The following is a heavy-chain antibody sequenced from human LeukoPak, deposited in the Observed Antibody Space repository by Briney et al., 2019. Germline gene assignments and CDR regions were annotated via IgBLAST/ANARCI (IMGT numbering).Heavy chain of an antibody. Sequence: SETLSLTCTVSGYSISSGYYWGWIRQPPGKGLEWIGSIYHSGSTYYNPSLKSRVTISVDTSKNQFSLKLSSVTAADTAVYYCARARRDGYPSFGYWGQGTLVTVSS. CDR1: GYSISSGYY. CDR3: ARARRDGYPSFGY. J-gene: IGHJ4*02. D-gene: IGHD5-24*01. V-gene: IGHV4-38-2*02. CDR2: IYHSGST.